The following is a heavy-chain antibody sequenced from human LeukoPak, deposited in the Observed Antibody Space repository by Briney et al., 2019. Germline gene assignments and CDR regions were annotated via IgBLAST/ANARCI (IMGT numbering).Heavy chain of an antibody. CDR1: GYTFSTYD. CDR2: ISVHRGNT. CDR3: ARDAPRLGYCSGGSCLNDY. D-gene: IGHD2-15*01. Sequence: ASVKVSCKASGYTFSTYDVTWVRQAPGQGLEWMGWISVHRGNTNYAQKLQGRVTMTTDTSTSTAYMELRSLRSDDTAVYYCARDAPRLGYCSGGSCLNDYWGQGTLVTVSS. V-gene: IGHV1-18*01. J-gene: IGHJ4*02.